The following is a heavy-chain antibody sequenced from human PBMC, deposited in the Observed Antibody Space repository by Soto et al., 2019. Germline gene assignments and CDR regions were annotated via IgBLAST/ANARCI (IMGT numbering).Heavy chain of an antibody. CDR2: MNPNSGNT. D-gene: IGHD3-10*01. J-gene: IGHJ4*02. Sequence: ASVKVSCKASGYTFTSYDINWVRQATGQGLEWMGWMNPNSGNTGYAQKFQGRVTMTRNTSIRTAYMELSSLRSEDTAVYYCARGRFRYYYGSGSYYTPGEAGMNYWGQGTLVTVSS. V-gene: IGHV1-8*01. CDR1: GYTFTSYD. CDR3: ARGRFRYYYGSGSYYTPGEAGMNY.